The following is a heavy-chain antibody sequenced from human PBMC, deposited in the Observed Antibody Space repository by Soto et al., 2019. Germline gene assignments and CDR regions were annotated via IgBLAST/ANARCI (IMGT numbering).Heavy chain of an antibody. CDR3: ARGRVVITTGFYYFDY. D-gene: IGHD3-22*01. CDR1: GGSIGSGDYY. J-gene: IGHJ4*02. Sequence: QVQLQESGPGLVKPSQTLSLTCTVSGGSIGSGDYYWSWIRQPPGKGLEWIGYIYYSGSTYYNPSLKSRVTISVDTSKNQFSLKLSSVTAADTAVYYCARGRVVITTGFYYFDYWGQGTLVTVSS. V-gene: IGHV4-30-4*01. CDR2: IYYSGST.